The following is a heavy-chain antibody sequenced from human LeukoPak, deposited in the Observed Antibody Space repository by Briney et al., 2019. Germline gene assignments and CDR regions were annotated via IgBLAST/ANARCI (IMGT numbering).Heavy chain of an antibody. CDR2: IKENGNEQ. CDR1: GFTFNNYW. D-gene: IGHD4-11*01. Sequence: GGSLRLSCEASGFTFNNYWMSWVRQAPGKGPEWVAHIKENGNEQYYADSVKGRFTISRDNVKQSLCLQMNRPRVEDTAVYYCARGPGDYDASDIWGQGTMVTVSS. CDR3: ARGPGDYDASDI. J-gene: IGHJ3*02. V-gene: IGHV3-7*01.